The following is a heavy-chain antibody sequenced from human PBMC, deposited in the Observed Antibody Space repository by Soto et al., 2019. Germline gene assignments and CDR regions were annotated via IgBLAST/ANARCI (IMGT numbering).Heavy chain of an antibody. V-gene: IGHV1-69*02. CDR2: IIPTLGIA. Sequence: QVQLVQSGAEVKKPGSSVKVSCKASGGTFSSYTISLVRQAPGQGLEWMGRIIPTLGIANYAQKFQGRVTITADKYTSTAYMELSSLRSEDTAVYYCASLWYGAPTSYGMDVWGQGTTVTVSS. CDR3: ASLWYGAPTSYGMDV. J-gene: IGHJ6*02. CDR1: GGTFSSYT. D-gene: IGHD4-17*01.